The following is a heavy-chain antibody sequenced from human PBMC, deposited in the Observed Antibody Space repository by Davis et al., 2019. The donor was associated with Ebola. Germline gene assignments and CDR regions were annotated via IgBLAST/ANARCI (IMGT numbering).Heavy chain of an antibody. Sequence: SVKVSCKASGGTFSSYAIGWVRQAPGQGLEWMGGIIPIFGTANYAQKFQGRVTITADKSTSTAYMELSSLRSEDTAVYYCARDLHYYGSGSYLLHYGMDVWGQGTTVTVSS. D-gene: IGHD3-10*01. V-gene: IGHV1-69*06. CDR2: IIPIFGTA. CDR1: GGTFSSYA. CDR3: ARDLHYYGSGSYLLHYGMDV. J-gene: IGHJ6*02.